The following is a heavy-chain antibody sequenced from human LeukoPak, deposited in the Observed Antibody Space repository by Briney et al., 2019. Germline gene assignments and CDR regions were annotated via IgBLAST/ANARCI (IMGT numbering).Heavy chain of an antibody. D-gene: IGHD6-19*01. CDR1: GFTVSSNY. J-gene: IGHJ4*02. CDR2: IYSGGST. CDR3: ALQLGGRSHSSGWYD. Sequence: PGGSLRLSCAASGFTVSSNYMSWVRQAPGKGLEWVSVIYSGGSTYYADSVKGRFTISRDNSKNTLYLQMNSLRAEDTAVYYCALQLGGRSHSSGWYDWGQGTLVTVSS. V-gene: IGHV3-53*01.